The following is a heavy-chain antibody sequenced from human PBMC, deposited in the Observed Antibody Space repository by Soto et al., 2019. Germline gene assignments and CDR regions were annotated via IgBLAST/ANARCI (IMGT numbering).Heavy chain of an antibody. CDR1: GFTFSSYG. CDR2: IQEDGSEK. J-gene: IGHJ3*02. Sequence: EVQLVESGGGLVQPGGSLRLSCAASGFTFSSYGMSWVRQAPGKGLEWVANIQEDGSEKYYVDSVKGRFTISRDNAKNSLYLQMNGLSAEDTAVYSCAREDTAYDAFDIWGQGTMVTVSS. CDR3: AREDTAYDAFDI. V-gene: IGHV3-7*03.